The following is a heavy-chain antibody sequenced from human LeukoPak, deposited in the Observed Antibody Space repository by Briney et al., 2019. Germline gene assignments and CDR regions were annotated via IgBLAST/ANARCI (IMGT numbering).Heavy chain of an antibody. D-gene: IGHD3-22*01. CDR2: MYSGSST. J-gene: IGHJ4*02. CDR1: RFTVSNNY. Sequence: GGSLRLSCAASRFTVSNNYMSWVRQAPGKGLEGVSLMYSGSSTYYADSVKGRFTISRDNSKNTLYLQMNSLRAEDTAGYYCARESDSSGYAHDFGHWGQGTLVTVSS. V-gene: IGHV3-66*02. CDR3: ARESDSSGYAHDFGH.